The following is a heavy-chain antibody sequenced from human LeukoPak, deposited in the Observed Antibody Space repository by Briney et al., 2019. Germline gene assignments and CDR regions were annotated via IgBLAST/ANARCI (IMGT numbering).Heavy chain of an antibody. V-gene: IGHV3-9*01. Sequence: GGSLRLSCAASGFTFDDYAMHWVRQAPGKGLEWVSGISWNSGSIGYADSVKGRFTISRDNAKNSLYLQMNSLRAEDTALYYCASREKDYFDYWGQGTLSPSPQ. CDR1: GFTFDDYA. J-gene: IGHJ4*02. CDR3: ASREKDYFDY. D-gene: IGHD3-10*01. CDR2: ISWNSGSI.